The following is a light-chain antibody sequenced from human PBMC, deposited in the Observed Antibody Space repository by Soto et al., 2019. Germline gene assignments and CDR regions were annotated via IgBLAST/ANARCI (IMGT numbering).Light chain of an antibody. Sequence: QSALTQPASVSGSPGQSITISCTGTSSDVGRYKLVSWYQQHPGKAPKLMIYDVTNRPSGVSNRFSGSKSGNTASLTISGLQAEDESDYYFSSYTTSTTLIFGGGTQLTVL. CDR3: SSYTTSTTLI. V-gene: IGLV2-14*03. CDR2: DVT. J-gene: IGLJ2*01. CDR1: SSDVGRYKL.